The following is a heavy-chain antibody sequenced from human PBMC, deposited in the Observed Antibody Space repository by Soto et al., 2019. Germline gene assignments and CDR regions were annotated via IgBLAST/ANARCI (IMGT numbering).Heavy chain of an antibody. CDR2: IIPIFGTA. D-gene: IGHD3-10*01. CDR1: GGTFSNYA. CDR3: ARDYFGSGGAHWYFDL. V-gene: IGHV1-69*12. J-gene: IGHJ2*01. Sequence: QVQLVQSGAEVKKPGSSVKVSCKASGGTFSNYAISWVRQAPGQGLEWMGEIIPIFGTANYAQKFQGRVTITADEXTXXAYMELSSLRSEDTAVYYCARDYFGSGGAHWYFDLWGRGTLVTVSS.